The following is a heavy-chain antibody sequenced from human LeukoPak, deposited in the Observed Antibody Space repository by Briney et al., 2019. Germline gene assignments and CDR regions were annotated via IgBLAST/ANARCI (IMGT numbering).Heavy chain of an antibody. CDR1: GYTLTELS. CDR3: ATVILTGYYNFDY. D-gene: IGHD3-9*01. CDR2: FDPEDGET. V-gene: IGHV1-24*01. Sequence: ASVKVSCKVSGYTLTELSMHWVRQAPGKGLEWMGGFDPEDGETIYAQKFQGRVTMTEDTPTDTAYMELSSLRSEDTAVYYCATVILTGYYNFDYWGQGTLVTVSS. J-gene: IGHJ4*02.